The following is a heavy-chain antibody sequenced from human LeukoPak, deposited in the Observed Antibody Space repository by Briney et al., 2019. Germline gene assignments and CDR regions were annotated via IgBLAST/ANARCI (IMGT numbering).Heavy chain of an antibody. V-gene: IGHV3-73*01. J-gene: IGHJ4*02. CDR1: GFTFSGSA. Sequence: TGGSLRLSCATSGFTFSGSAMHWVRQASGKGLEWVGRIRSKANSYATAYAASVKGRFTISRDDSKNTAYLQMNSLKTEDTAVYYCTTTTYYYDSSGYDWGQGTLVTVSS. CDR2: IRSKANSYAT. CDR3: TTTTYYYDSSGYD. D-gene: IGHD3-22*01.